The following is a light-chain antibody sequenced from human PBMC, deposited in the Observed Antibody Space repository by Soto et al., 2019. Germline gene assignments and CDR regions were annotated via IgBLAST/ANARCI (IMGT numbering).Light chain of an antibody. CDR3: QVWDSSSDHVV. Sequence: SYELTQPPSVSVAPGQTARISCGGNNIGSNSVHWYQQKPGQAPVLVVYDDSGRPSGIPERFSGSNSGNTATLTITRVEAGDEADYYCQVWDSSSDHVVFGGGTKLTVL. CDR2: DDS. V-gene: IGLV3-21*02. CDR1: NIGSNS. J-gene: IGLJ3*02.